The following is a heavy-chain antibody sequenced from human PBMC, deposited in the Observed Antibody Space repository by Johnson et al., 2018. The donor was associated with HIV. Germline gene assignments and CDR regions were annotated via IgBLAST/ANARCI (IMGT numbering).Heavy chain of an antibody. CDR3: TKMGALGAFDI. V-gene: IGHV3-66*02. CDR2: IYSGGTT. J-gene: IGHJ3*02. Sequence: VQLVESGGGVVQPGRSLRLSCAASGFTVSSNYMNWVRQAPGKGLEWVSVIYSGGTTYYADSVKGRFTISRDNSKNTLSLQMNSLRAEDTAVYYCTKMGALGAFDIWGQGTMVTVSS. D-gene: IGHD3-16*01. CDR1: GFTVSSNY.